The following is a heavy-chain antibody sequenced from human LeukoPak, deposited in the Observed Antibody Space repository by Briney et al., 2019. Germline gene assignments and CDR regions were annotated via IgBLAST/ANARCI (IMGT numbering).Heavy chain of an antibody. D-gene: IGHD3-22*01. CDR2: IYYSGST. J-gene: IGHJ5*02. CDR1: GGSISSGGYY. CDR3: ARESYYYDSSGHRGLFDP. V-gene: IGHV4-31*03. Sequence: SETLSLTCTVSGGSISSGGYYWSWIRQHPGKGLERIGYIYYSGSTYYNPSLKSRVTISVDTSKNQFSLKLSSVTAADTAVYYCARESYYYDSSGHRGLFDPWGQGTLVTVSS.